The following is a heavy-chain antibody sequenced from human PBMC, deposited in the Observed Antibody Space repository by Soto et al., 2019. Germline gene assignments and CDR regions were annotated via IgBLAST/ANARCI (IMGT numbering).Heavy chain of an antibody. V-gene: IGHV3-48*01. D-gene: IGHD6-19*01. CDR2: ISSSSNTI. Sequence: PGWSLRLSCAASGFTFSNYEMNWVRQAPGKGLEWISFISSSSNTIYYADSVKGRFTISRDNTRNSLYLQMNSLRAEDTAVYYYARDHSGSGWYRSSFESWGQGTLVTVSA. CDR3: ARDHSGSGWYRSSFES. J-gene: IGHJ4*02. CDR1: GFTFSNYE.